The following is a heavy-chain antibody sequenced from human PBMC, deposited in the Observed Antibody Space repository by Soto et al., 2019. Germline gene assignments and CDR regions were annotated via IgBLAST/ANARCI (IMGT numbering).Heavy chain of an antibody. CDR3: ALTRRSSLLEVAGPGFEY. CDR2: LSYEGSEE. D-gene: IGHD6-19*01. V-gene: IGHV3-30*03. J-gene: IGHJ4*02. CDR1: GFNFGVFG. Sequence: GGSLRLSCAASGFNFGVFGMHWVRQAPGKGLEWLSVLSYEGSEEYYADSVRGRFTISRDNSKNTLFLQMDSLRVDDTGVYYCALTRRSSLLEVAGPGFEYWGQGTLVTVSS.